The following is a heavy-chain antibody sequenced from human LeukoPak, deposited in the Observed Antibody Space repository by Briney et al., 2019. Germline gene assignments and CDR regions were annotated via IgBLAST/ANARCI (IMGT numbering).Heavy chain of an antibody. CDR3: ANGNRCTSPNCLGYYYFYMDV. D-gene: IGHD2-8*01. V-gene: IGHV3-23*01. Sequence: GGSLRLFCAASGFTFSNYAMNWVRQAPGRGLEWVASFIGSGGTTYHADSGKGRFTISRDNSKNTLYLQMNSLRLEDTAVYYCANGNRCTSPNCLGYYYFYMDVWGKGTTVTVSS. CDR2: FIGSGGTT. J-gene: IGHJ6*03. CDR1: GFTFSNYA.